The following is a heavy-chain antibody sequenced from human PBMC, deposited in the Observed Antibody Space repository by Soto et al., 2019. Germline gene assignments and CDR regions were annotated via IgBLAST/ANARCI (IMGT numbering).Heavy chain of an antibody. CDR1: GGTSSSYA. V-gene: IGHV1-69*01. Sequence: QVQVVQSGAEVKKPGSSVRVSCKASGGTSSSYAITWMRQAPGQGLEWMGGIIPILDTTDYAQKFQGRVTFTADESTSTVYMELSSLTSEDTAVYYCESGGTKVNRRFDLWGPGTLVTVSS. CDR3: ESGGTKVNRRFDL. CDR2: IIPILDTT. D-gene: IGHD3-3*01. J-gene: IGHJ4*02.